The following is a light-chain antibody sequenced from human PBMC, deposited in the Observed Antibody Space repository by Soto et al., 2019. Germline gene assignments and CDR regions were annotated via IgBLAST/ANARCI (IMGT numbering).Light chain of an antibody. Sequence: QSALTQPASVSGSPGQSITISCTGTSSDVGGYNYVSWYQQHPGKAPKLMIYEVSNRPSGVSNRFSGSKSGNTASLTISGLQAEDEAGYYCSSYTTSSTLDVLFGGGTKVTVL. V-gene: IGLV2-14*01. CDR3: SSYTTSSTLDVL. CDR1: SSDVGGYNY. J-gene: IGLJ2*01. CDR2: EVS.